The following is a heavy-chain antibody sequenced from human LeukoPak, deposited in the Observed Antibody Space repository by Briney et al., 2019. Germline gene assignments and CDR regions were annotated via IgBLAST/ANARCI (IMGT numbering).Heavy chain of an antibody. V-gene: IGHV3-23*01. CDR2: ISGSGGST. J-gene: IGHJ4*02. Sequence: GRSLRLSCAASGFTFSSYAMSWVRQAPGKGLEWVSAISGSGGSTYYADSVKGRFTISRDNSKNTLYLQMNSLRAEGTAVYYCAKDHSPYYYDAWGQGTLVTVSS. D-gene: IGHD2-21*01. CDR1: GFTFSSYA. CDR3: AKDHSPYYYDA.